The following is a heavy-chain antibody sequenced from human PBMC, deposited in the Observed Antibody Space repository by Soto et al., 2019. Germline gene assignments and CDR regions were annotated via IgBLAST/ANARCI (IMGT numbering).Heavy chain of an antibody. D-gene: IGHD3-22*01. CDR1: GYTFTGYY. CDR2: INPDSGGT. J-gene: IGHJ5*02. Sequence: ASVKVSCKASGYTFTGYYIHWVRLAPGQGLEWMGWINPDSGGTNYAQKFQGWVTMTRDTSISTAYMELSRLRSDDTAVYYCARGEVYYDSSGYSAWGQGTLVTVSP. CDR3: ARGEVYYDSSGYSA. V-gene: IGHV1-2*04.